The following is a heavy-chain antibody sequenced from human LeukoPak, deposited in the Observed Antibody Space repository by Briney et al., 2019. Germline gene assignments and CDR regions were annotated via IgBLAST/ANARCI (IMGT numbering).Heavy chain of an antibody. Sequence: GGSLRLSCAASGFTFSSYSMNWVRQAPGKGLEWVSSISSSSSYIYYADSVKGRFTISRDNSKNTLYLQMNSLRAEDTAVYYCAKGGNSRPFDYWGQGTLVTVSS. CDR3: AKGGNSRPFDY. CDR2: ISSSSSYI. CDR1: GFTFSSYS. D-gene: IGHD3-22*01. J-gene: IGHJ4*02. V-gene: IGHV3-21*04.